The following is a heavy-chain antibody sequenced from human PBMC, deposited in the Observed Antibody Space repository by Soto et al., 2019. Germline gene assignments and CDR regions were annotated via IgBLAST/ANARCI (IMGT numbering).Heavy chain of an antibody. D-gene: IGHD1-26*01. CDR3: ARGRVQPPVGLYFDS. CDR1: GGAFNNYI. CDR2: IIPMFGTP. J-gene: IGHJ4*02. Sequence: QVQLVQSGAEVKKPGSSVKVSCKASGGAFNNYIFDWVRQAPGQGLEWMGGIIPMFGTPKYAQTFQDRITISADVSTGTAYMELTSLRFDDTAIYYCARGRVQPPVGLYFDSWGEGTRVTVSS. V-gene: IGHV1-69*01.